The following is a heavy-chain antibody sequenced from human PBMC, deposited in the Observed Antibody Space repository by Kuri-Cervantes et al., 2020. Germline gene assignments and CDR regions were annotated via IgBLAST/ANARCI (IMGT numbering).Heavy chain of an antibody. Sequence: GGSLRLSCAASGFTFSSYAMHWVRQAPGKGLEWVAVISYDGSNKYYADSAKGRFTISRDNSKNTLYLQMNSLGAEDTAVYYCARGVGYSNSGRFDPWGQGTLVTVSS. CDR3: ARGVGYSNSGRFDP. J-gene: IGHJ5*02. V-gene: IGHV3-30-3*01. CDR2: ISYDGSNK. CDR1: GFTFSSYA. D-gene: IGHD4-11*01.